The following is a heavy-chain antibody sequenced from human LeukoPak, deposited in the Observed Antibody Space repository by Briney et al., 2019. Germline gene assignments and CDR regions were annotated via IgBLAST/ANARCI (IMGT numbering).Heavy chain of an antibody. CDR1: GLTFSSYG. J-gene: IGHJ4*02. Sequence: PGGSLRLSCAASGLTFSSYGMHWVRQAPGKGLEWVAFIRYDGSNKYYADSVKGRFTISRDNSKNTLYLQMNSLRAEDTAVYYCAKAGYSYGSPFDYWGQGTLVTVSS. CDR3: AKAGYSYGSPFDY. D-gene: IGHD5-18*01. CDR2: IRYDGSNK. V-gene: IGHV3-30*02.